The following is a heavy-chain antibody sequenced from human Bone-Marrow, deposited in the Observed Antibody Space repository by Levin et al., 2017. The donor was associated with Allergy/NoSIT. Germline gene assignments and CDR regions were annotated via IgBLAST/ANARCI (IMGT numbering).Heavy chain of an antibody. D-gene: IGHD3-10*01. V-gene: IGHV4-30-2*01. CDR3: ARMVRGYFGPAYFDL. J-gene: IGHJ2*01. CDR2: IFPNGGT. CDR1: GGSISSGDFS. Sequence: SETLSLTCAVSGGSISSGDFSWSWIRQPPGKGLEWVGYIFPNGGTFYNPSLDSRLTISIDRSKNHFSLKLNSLTAADTALYYCARMVRGYFGPAYFDLWGRGTLVTVSS.